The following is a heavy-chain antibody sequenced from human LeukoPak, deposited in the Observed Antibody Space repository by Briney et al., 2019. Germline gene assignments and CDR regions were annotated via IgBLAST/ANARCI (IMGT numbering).Heavy chain of an antibody. Sequence: SETLSLTCAVYGGSFSGYYWSWIRQPPGKGLKWIGEINHSGSTNYNPSLKSRVTISVDTSKNQFSLKLSSVTAADTAVYYCARGVRFSTMIVVVTPYYFDYWGQGTLVTVSS. CDR1: GGSFSGYY. CDR2: INHSGST. J-gene: IGHJ4*02. V-gene: IGHV4-34*01. CDR3: ARGVRFSTMIVVVTPYYFDY. D-gene: IGHD3-22*01.